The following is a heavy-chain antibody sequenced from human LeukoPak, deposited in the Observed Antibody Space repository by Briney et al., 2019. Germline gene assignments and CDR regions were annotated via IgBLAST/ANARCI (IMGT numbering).Heavy chain of an antibody. V-gene: IGHV4-61*02. J-gene: IGHJ4*02. Sequence: PSETLSLTCTVSGGSISSGSYYWSWIRQPVGKGLEWIGRIYTSGSTNYNPSLKSRVTISVDTSKNQFSLKLSSVTAADTAVYYCARGPGVFDYWGQGTLVTVSS. CDR2: IYTSGST. CDR3: ARGPGVFDY. CDR1: GGSISSGSYY. D-gene: IGHD3-10*01.